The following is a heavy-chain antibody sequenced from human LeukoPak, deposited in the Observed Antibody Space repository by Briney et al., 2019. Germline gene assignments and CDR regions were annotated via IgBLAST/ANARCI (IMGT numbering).Heavy chain of an antibody. J-gene: IGHJ1*01. CDR1: GFIFSDYY. CDR3: ARQGLYDSSDFWTFQH. Sequence: AGSLRLSCAASGFIFSDYYMSWIRQPPQKGLEWPSYISSSSGDKNYADSLKGRFTISRDNAKNSVYLQMNSLSAEDTAVYYCARQGLYDSSDFWTFQHWGQGTLVTVSS. V-gene: IGHV3-11*06. CDR2: ISSSSGDK. D-gene: IGHD3/OR15-3a*01.